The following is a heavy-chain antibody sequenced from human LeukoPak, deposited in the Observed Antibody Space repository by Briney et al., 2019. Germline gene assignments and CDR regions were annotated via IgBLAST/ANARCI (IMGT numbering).Heavy chain of an antibody. CDR1: GYTFTGYY. CDR3: AREDYYDNSVGIVWFDP. D-gene: IGHD3-22*01. V-gene: IGHV1-2*02. Sequence: GASVKVSCKASGYTFTGYYMHWVRQAPGQGLEWMGWINPNSGGTNYAQKFQGRVTMTRDMSTSTVYMELSSLRSEDTAVYYCAREDYYDNSVGIVWFDPWGQGTLVTVSS. CDR2: INPNSGGT. J-gene: IGHJ5*02.